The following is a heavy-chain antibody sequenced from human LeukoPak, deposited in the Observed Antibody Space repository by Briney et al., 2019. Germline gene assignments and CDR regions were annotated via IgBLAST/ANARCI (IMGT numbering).Heavy chain of an antibody. CDR2: IKSKADGETI. V-gene: IGHV3-15*07. D-gene: IGHD3-9*01. Sequence: PGGSLRLSCAASGFTFTNAWMNWVRQAPGKGLEWVGRIKSKADGETIDYAAPVKGRFTFSRDDSENMLYLQMNGLKSEDTAVYYCSTLTSRYLSDSWGQGTLVTVSS. J-gene: IGHJ4*02. CDR3: STLTSRYLSDS. CDR1: GFTFTNAW.